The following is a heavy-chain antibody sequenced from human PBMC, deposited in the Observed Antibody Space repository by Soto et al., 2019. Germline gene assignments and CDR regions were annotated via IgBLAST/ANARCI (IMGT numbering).Heavy chain of an antibody. Sequence: EVQLVESGGGLVKPGGSVRLSCEASGFTFTSDSMTWVRQAPGKGLEWVSAISSHGRDIFYADSVKGRFTISRDNAKDSLQLQMNRLTGEDSAVYYCARGAALAGKLDLWGQGTLVTVSS. D-gene: IGHD6-19*01. CDR2: ISSHGRDI. V-gene: IGHV3-21*06. CDR1: GFTFTSDS. J-gene: IGHJ4*02. CDR3: ARGAALAGKLDL.